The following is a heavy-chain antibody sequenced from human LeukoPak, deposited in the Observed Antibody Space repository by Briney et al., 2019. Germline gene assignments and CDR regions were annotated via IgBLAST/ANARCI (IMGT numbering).Heavy chain of an antibody. D-gene: IGHD3-3*01. CDR1: GGSISSGGYY. CDR3: ARGLSDLVVAYYDFWSGYPTKGNWFDP. Sequence: PSETLSLTCTVSGGSISSGGYYWSWIRQHPGKGLEWIGYIYYSGSTYYNPSLKSRVTISVDTSKNQFSLKLSSVTAADTAVYYCARGLSDLVVAYYDFWSGYPTKGNWFDPWGQGTLVTVSS. V-gene: IGHV4-31*03. CDR2: IYYSGST. J-gene: IGHJ5*02.